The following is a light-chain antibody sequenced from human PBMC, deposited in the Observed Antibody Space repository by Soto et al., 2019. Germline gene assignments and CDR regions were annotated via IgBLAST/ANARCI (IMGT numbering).Light chain of an antibody. CDR1: SSDVGGYNY. Sequence: QSALTQPRSVSGSPGQSVTISCTGTSSDVGGYNYVSWYQQHPGKAPKFMIYDVTKRPSGVPDRFSGSKSGNTASLTISGLQAEDEADYYCSSHTSRSTLVFGTGTKVTVL. CDR3: SSHTSRSTLV. J-gene: IGLJ1*01. V-gene: IGLV2-11*01. CDR2: DVT.